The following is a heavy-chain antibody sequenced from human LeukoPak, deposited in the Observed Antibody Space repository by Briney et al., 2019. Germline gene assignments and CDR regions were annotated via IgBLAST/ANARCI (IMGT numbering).Heavy chain of an antibody. CDR2: IYYSGST. V-gene: IGHV4-59*02. J-gene: IGHJ3*02. CDR1: GGSVSSDY. CDR3: AREGEI. Sequence: KSSETLSLTCTVSGGSVSSDYWSWIRQPPGKGLEWIGYIYYSGSTNYNPSLKSRVTISVDTSKNQFSLKLSSVTAADTAVYYCAREGEIWGQGTMVTVSS.